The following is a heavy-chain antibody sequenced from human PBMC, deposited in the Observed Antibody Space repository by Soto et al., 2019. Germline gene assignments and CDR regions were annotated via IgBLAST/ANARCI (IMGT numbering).Heavy chain of an antibody. CDR3: ARGGYSSSWYENWFDP. V-gene: IGHV4-59*01. J-gene: IGHJ5*02. CDR2: IYYSGST. Sequence: SETLSLTCTVSGGSISSYYWSWIRQPPGKGLEWIGYIYYSGSTNYNPSLKSRVTISVDTSKNQFSLKLSSVTAADTAVYYCARGGYSSSWYENWFDPWGQGTLVTV. D-gene: IGHD6-13*01. CDR1: GGSISSYY.